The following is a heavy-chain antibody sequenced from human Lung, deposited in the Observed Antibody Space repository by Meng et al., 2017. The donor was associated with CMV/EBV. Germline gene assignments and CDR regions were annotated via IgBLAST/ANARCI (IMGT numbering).Heavy chain of an antibody. J-gene: IGHJ4*02. Sequence: QVQLVESGXGVVQRGGSLRLSCAASGFTFSSDGMHWVRQAPGRGPEWVAFIEFDGGDKYYADSVKGRFTISRDNSKNTMYLQMNSLKVEDTALYYCAKDVDHLGQGTLGTVSS. CDR1: GFTFSSDG. CDR2: IEFDGGDK. CDR3: AKDVDH. V-gene: IGHV3-30*02.